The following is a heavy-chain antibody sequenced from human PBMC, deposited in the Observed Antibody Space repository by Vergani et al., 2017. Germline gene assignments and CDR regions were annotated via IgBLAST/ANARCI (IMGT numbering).Heavy chain of an antibody. CDR3: AKDLGPELGVLDY. CDR2: IRYDGSNK. J-gene: IGHJ4*02. D-gene: IGHD3-10*01. CDR1: GFTFSSYG. V-gene: IGHV3-30*02. Sequence: QVQLVESGGGVVQPGGSLRLSCAASGFTFSSYGMHWVRQAPGKGLEWVAFIRYDGSNKYYADSVKGRFTISRDNSKNTLYLQMNSLRAEDTAVYYCAKDLGPELGVLDYWGQGTLVTVSS.